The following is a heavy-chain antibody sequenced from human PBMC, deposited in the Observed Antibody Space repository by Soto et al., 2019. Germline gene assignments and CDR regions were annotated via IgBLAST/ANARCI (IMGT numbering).Heavy chain of an antibody. CDR1: GFTFSNYT. J-gene: IGHJ4*02. D-gene: IGHD5-12*01. CDR3: AKDLRRDSGYDLDY. CDR2: IWFDGSHE. Sequence: VQLLESGGDLVQPGGSLRLSCAASGFTFSNYTMNWVLQAPGKGLEWVAVIWFDGSHEYHADSVKGRFTISRDNSRNTLYLQMNSLRAEDTAVYYCAKDLRRDSGYDLDYWGQGTLVAVSS. V-gene: IGHV3-33*06.